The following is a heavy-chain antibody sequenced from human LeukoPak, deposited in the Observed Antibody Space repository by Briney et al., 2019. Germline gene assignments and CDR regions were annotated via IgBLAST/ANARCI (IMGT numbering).Heavy chain of an antibody. CDR1: GFTFSSYS. CDR2: ISSSSSYI. V-gene: IGHV3-21*01. J-gene: IGHJ4*02. Sequence: GGSLRLSCAASGFTFSSYSMNWVRQAPGKGLEWVSSISSSSSYIYYADSVKGRFTISRDNAKNSLYLQMNSLRAEDTAVYYCASSLNISDPRARDYWGQGTLVTVSS. CDR3: ASSLNISDPRARDY. D-gene: IGHD6-19*01.